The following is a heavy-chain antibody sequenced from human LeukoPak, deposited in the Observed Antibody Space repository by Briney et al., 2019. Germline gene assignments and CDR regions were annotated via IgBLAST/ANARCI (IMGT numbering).Heavy chain of an antibody. CDR1: GGTFSSYA. V-gene: IGHV1-69*04. Sequence: ASVKVSCKASGGTFSSYAISWVRQAPGQGLEWMGRIIPILGIANYAQKFQGRVTITADKSTSTAYMELSSLRSEDTAVYYCASDGIKGDYYYMDVWGKGTTVTVSS. J-gene: IGHJ6*03. CDR2: IIPILGIA. CDR3: ASDGIKGDYYYMDV. D-gene: IGHD3-10*01.